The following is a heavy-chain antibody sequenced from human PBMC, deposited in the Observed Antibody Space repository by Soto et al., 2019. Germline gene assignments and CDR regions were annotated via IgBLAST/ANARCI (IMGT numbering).Heavy chain of an antibody. CDR2: INHSGST. CDR1: GGSFSGYY. V-gene: IGHV4-34*01. J-gene: IGHJ4*02. D-gene: IGHD4-17*01. CDR3: AREGRDDGDYIKFDS. Sequence: QVLLQQWGAGLLKPSETLSLTCGVYGGSFSGYYWSWFRQPPGKGLEWIGEINHSGSTNYNASLTSRATISVDTSKKQLSLQLSSVTAADTAVYYCAREGRDDGDYIKFDSWGQGTLVTVSS.